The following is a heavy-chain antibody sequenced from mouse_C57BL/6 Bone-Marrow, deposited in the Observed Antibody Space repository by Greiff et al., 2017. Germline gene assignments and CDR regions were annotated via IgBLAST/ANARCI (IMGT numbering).Heavy chain of an antibody. CDR1: GFSLSTSGMG. D-gene: IGHD1-1*02. V-gene: IGHV8-12*01. CDR3: ARILVVTPYYYAMDY. CDR2: IYWGDDK. Sequence: QVTLKVCGPGILQSSQTLSLTCSFSGFSLSTSGMGVSWIRQPSGKGLEWLAHIYWGDDKRDNTSMKSRPTISKDTSRNQVFLTITSVDTADTATYYCARILVVTPYYYAMDYWGQGTSVTVSS. J-gene: IGHJ4*01.